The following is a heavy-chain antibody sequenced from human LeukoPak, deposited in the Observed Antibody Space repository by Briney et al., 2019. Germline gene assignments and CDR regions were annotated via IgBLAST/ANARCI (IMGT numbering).Heavy chain of an antibody. V-gene: IGHV3-48*01. CDR3: ARDKVVGATFFDY. CDR2: ISSSSSTI. D-gene: IGHD1-26*01. Sequence: GGSLRLSCAASGFTFSSYSMNWVRQAPGKGLEWASYISSSSSTIYYADSVKGRFTISRDNAKNSLYLQMNSLRAEDTAVYYCARDKVVGATFFDYWGQGTLVTVSS. CDR1: GFTFSSYS. J-gene: IGHJ4*02.